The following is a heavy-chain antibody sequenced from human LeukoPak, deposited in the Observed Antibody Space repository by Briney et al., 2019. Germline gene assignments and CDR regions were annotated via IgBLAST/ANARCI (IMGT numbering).Heavy chain of an antibody. CDR1: GFTFSSYG. J-gene: IGHJ4*02. CDR2: IWYDGSNK. V-gene: IGHV3-33*06. Sequence: GGSLRLSCAASGFTFSSYGMHWVRQAPGKGLEWVAVIWYDGSNKYYADSVKGRFTISRDNSKNTLYLQMNSLRAEDTAVYYCAKAIAEYQLLSLDYWGQGTLVTVSS. CDR3: AKAIAEYQLLSLDY. D-gene: IGHD2-2*01.